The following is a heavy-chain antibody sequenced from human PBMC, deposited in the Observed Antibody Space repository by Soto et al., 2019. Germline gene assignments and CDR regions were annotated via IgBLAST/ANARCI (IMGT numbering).Heavy chain of an antibody. Sequence: QVQLVQSGAEVKKPGASVKVSCKASGYTFTSYGISWVRQAPGQGLEWMGWISAYNGNTNDAQKLQGRITMTTDTSTSTDYMELSSLGYDDTGVYYCARAEHRVGAHICDIWGQGTMVTVSS. V-gene: IGHV1-18*04. D-gene: IGHD1-26*01. J-gene: IGHJ3*02. CDR3: ARAEHRVGAHICDI. CDR1: GYTFTSYG. CDR2: ISAYNGNT.